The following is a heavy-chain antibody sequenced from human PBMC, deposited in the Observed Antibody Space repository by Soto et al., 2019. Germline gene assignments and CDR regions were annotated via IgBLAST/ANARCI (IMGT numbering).Heavy chain of an antibody. CDR3: ARHRPPPYNYYDSSGSLDY. J-gene: IGHJ4*02. CDR2: IYYSGST. CDR1: GGSISSYY. Sequence: SETLSLTCTVSGGSISSYYLSWIRQPPGKGLEWIGYIYYSGSTNYNPSLKSRVTISVDTSKNQFSLKLSSVTAADTAVYYCARHRPPPYNYYDSSGSLDYWGQGTLVTVSS. V-gene: IGHV4-59*08. D-gene: IGHD3-22*01.